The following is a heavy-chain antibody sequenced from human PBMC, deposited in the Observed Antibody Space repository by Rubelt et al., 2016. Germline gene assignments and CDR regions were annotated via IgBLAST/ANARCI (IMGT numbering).Heavy chain of an antibody. Sequence: QVQLQESGPGLVKPSQTLSLTCTVSGGSISSGGYYWSWIRQHPGKGLEWIGYIYYSGSTYYNPSLKCRVTISVDTSKNHVSLKLSSVTAADTAVYYCARFILRRGYYGMDVWGQGTTVTVSS. CDR3: ARFILRRGYYGMDV. CDR1: GGSISSGGYY. J-gene: IGHJ6*02. V-gene: IGHV4-31*03. CDR2: IYYSGST. D-gene: IGHD3-16*01.